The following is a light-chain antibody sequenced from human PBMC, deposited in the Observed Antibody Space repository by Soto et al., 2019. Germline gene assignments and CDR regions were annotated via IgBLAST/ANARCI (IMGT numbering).Light chain of an antibody. CDR2: EVN. CDR3: SSYTSSSTLV. V-gene: IGLV2-8*01. CDR1: SSDVGGFNY. J-gene: IGLJ1*01. Sequence: SVLTQPPSASGSPGQSVTISCSGTSSDVGGFNYVSWYQQHPGRAPKVLIYEVNKRPSGVPDRFSGSKSGNTASLTISGLQAEDEADYYCSSYTSSSTLVFGTGTKVTVL.